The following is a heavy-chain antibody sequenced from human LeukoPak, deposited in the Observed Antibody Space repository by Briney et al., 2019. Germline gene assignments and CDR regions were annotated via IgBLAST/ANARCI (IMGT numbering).Heavy chain of an antibody. V-gene: IGHV3-33*01. J-gene: IGHJ4*02. CDR1: GFTFSSYG. Sequence: GRSLRLSCAASGFTFSSYGMHWVRQAPGKGLEWVAVIWYDGSNKYYADSVKGRFTISRDNSKNTLYLQMNSLRAEDTAVYYCARESNTAMVNFDYWGRGTLVTVSS. D-gene: IGHD5-18*01. CDR2: IWYDGSNK. CDR3: ARESNTAMVNFDY.